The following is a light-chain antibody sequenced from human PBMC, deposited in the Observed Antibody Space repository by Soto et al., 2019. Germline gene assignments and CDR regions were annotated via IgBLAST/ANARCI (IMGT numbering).Light chain of an antibody. Sequence: DIQMTHSPSTLSASLGDRVTIPFRASQTINNQLAWHQQKPGKAPKLLIFDVSTLESGVPSRFSGSGSGTEFTLTISSLQPDDFATYYCQQYNSYWKMFGQGTKVDIK. CDR3: QQYNSYWKM. CDR1: QTINNQ. V-gene: IGKV1-5*01. J-gene: IGKJ1*01. CDR2: DVS.